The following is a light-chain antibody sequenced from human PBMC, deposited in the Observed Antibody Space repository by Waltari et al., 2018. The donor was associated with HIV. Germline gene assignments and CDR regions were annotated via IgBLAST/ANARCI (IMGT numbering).Light chain of an antibody. CDR2: DVS. V-gene: IGLV2-14*01. J-gene: IGLJ2*01. CDR1: SSDVGGFHY. CDR3: SSHTSSSTLI. Sequence: QSALTQPASVSGSPGQSITISCTGHSSDVGGFHYVSWYQQHPGKAPKLMCYDVSNWPSVVSNRFTGSKSGNPASLTISGHQAEDDADYYSSSHTSSSTLIFGGGTKLTVL.